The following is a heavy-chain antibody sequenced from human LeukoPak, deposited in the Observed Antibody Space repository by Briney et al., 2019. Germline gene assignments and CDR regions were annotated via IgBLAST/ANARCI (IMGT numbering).Heavy chain of an antibody. D-gene: IGHD6-13*01. CDR3: ARLQQQQPDY. CDR2: VYPAGSQT. V-gene: IGHV5-51*01. Sequence: GESLKISCKASSYSFTDYWIGWVRQMPGQGLEWMGIVYPAGSQTIYSPSFQGQVTISVDRSTRTAYLQWNTLKASDTAMYYCARLQQQQPDYWGQGTLVTVSS. J-gene: IGHJ4*02. CDR1: SYSFTDYW.